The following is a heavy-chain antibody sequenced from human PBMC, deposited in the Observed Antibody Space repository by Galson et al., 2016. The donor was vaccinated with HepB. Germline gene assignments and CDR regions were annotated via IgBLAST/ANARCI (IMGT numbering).Heavy chain of an antibody. CDR2: IYHTGTS. V-gene: IGHV4-4*02. CDR1: GASISDSNW. CDR3: SRAAIIPGARMFSDP. J-gene: IGHJ5*02. Sequence: SETLSLTCAVYGASISDSNWWTWVRQVPGKGLEWIGEIYHTGTSNNNPFLSSRFTLSVDKSRNQFSLNVTSVTAADTAVYYCSRAAIIPGARMFSDPWGQGTLVTVSS. D-gene: IGHD2-2*01.